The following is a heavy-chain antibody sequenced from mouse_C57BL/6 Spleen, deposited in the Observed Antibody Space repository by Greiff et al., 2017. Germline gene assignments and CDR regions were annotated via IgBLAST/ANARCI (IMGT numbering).Heavy chain of an antibody. Sequence: VQLQQPGAELVKPGASVKMSCKASGYTFTSYWITWVKQRPGQGLEWIGDIYPGSGSTNYNEKFKSKATLTVDTSSSTAYMQLSSLTSEDSAVYYCARGCYYYGGSPQSFDVWGTGTTVTVSS. CDR1: GYTFTSYW. V-gene: IGHV1-55*01. D-gene: IGHD1-1*01. J-gene: IGHJ1*03. CDR2: IYPGSGST. CDR3: ARGCYYYGGSPQSFDV.